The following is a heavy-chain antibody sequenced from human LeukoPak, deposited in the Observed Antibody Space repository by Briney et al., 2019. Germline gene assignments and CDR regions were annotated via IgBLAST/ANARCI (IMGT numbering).Heavy chain of an antibody. V-gene: IGHV3-48*01. Sequence: GGSLRLSCAGSGFTFSSYNMKWLRQAPGKGLEWISYISSSGRTVYYAESVRGRFAISRDNARSSLYLQMAGLTAEDTAVYYCARTLGSALDVWGNGTTVTVSS. CDR3: ARTLGSALDV. D-gene: IGHD3-16*01. CDR1: GFTFSSYN. J-gene: IGHJ6*04. CDR2: ISSSGRTV.